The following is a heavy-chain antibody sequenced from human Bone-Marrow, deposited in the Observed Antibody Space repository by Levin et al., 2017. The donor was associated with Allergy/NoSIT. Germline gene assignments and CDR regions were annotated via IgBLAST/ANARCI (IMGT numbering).Heavy chain of an antibody. Sequence: ASVKVSCKASGGTLSNYAISWVRQAPGQGLEWKGGIIPAFGSTNYAQKFQGRVTITADESTRTSHMELRSLRFEDTAVYYCARARGGFYGSGSFDFWGQGTLVTVSS. V-gene: IGHV1-69*13. D-gene: IGHD3-10*01. CDR3: ARARGGFYGSGSFDF. J-gene: IGHJ4*02. CDR2: IIPAFGST. CDR1: GGTLSNYA.